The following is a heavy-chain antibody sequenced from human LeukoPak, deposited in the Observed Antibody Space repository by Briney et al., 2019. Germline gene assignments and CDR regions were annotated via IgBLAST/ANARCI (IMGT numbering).Heavy chain of an antibody. CDR2: INHSGST. CDR1: GGSSSGYY. J-gene: IGHJ5*02. CDR3: ARGPIVVVPAALYPWFDP. D-gene: IGHD2-2*01. Sequence: SETLSLTCAVYGGSSSGYYWSWIRQPPGKGLEWIGEINHSGSTNYNPSLKSRVTISVDTSKNQFSLKLSSVTAADTAVYYCARGPIVVVPAALYPWFDPWGQGTLVTVSS. V-gene: IGHV4-34*01.